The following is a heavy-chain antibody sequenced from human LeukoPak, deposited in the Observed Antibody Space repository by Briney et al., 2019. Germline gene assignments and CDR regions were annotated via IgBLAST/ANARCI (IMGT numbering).Heavy chain of an antibody. D-gene: IGHD3-10*01. CDR1: GGSFSSDYY. V-gene: IGHV4-38-2*01. CDR2: INHRGST. Sequence: SETLSLTCAVYGGSFSSDYYWGWIRQPPGKGLEWIGSINHRGSTYYNLSLKSRVTISIDTSKNQFSLKLSSVTAAATAVYYCRSSVDRGLRLYAWGERRLLTVSA. CDR3: RSSVDRGLRLYA. J-gene: IGHJ5*02.